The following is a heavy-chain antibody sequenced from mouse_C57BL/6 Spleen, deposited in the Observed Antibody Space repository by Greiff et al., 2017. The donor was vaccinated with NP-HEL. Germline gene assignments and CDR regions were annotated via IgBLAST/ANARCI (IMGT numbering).Heavy chain of an antibody. CDR2: INPSNGGT. CDR1: GYTFTSYW. V-gene: IGHV1-53*01. Sequence: QVQLQQPGTELVKPGASVKLSCTASGYTFTSYWMHWVKQRPGQGLEWIGNINPSNGGTNYNEKFKSKATLTVDKSSSTAYMQLSSLTSEDSAVYYCARGPYYGSSHWYFDVWGTGTTVTVSS. D-gene: IGHD1-1*01. CDR3: ARGPYYGSSHWYFDV. J-gene: IGHJ1*03.